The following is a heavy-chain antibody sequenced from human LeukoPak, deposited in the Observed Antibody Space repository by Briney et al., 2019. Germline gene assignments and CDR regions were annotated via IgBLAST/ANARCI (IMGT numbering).Heavy chain of an antibody. D-gene: IGHD4-11*01. CDR3: ASLPSNTVTHDY. Sequence: SETLSLTCAVSGCSISSSYYWGWIRQPPGKGLEWIGTIYHSGSTHYNPSLKSRATLSVDTSKNQFSLKLRSVTAADTAVYYCASLPSNTVTHDYWGQGTLVTVSS. J-gene: IGHJ4*02. CDR2: IYHSGST. V-gene: IGHV4-38-2*01. CDR1: GCSISSSYY.